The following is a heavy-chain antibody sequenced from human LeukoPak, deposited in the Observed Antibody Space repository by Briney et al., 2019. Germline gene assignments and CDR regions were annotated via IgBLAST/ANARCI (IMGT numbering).Heavy chain of an antibody. D-gene: IGHD3-22*01. CDR3: ARDPYYYDSSGYSIWPGI. J-gene: IGHJ3*02. CDR1: GVSISIYY. Sequence: PSETLSLTCTVSGVSISIYYWSWVRQPPGKGLEWIGYIYNSGSTIYNPSLKSRATISADTSKNQFSLQLSSVTAADTAVYYCARDPYYYDSSGYSIWPGIWGQGTMVTVSS. V-gene: IGHV4-59*12. CDR2: IYNSGST.